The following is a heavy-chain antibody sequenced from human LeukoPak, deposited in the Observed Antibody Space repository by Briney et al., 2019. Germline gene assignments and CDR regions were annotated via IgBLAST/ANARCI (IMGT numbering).Heavy chain of an antibody. J-gene: IGHJ3*02. CDR1: GGTFSSYA. CDR3: ARDGYSYGYFVDSFSDSADAFDI. D-gene: IGHD5-18*01. CDR2: IIPILGIA. V-gene: IGHV1-69*04. Sequence: SVKVSCKASGGTFSSYAISWVRQAPGQGLEWMGRIIPILGIANYAQKFQGRVTITADKSTSTAYMELSSLRSEDTAVYYCARDGYSYGYFVDSFSDSADAFDIWGQGTMVTVSS.